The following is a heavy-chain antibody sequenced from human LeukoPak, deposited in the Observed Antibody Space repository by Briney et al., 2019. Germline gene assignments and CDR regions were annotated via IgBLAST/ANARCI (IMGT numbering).Heavy chain of an antibody. CDR2: IYPGDSDT. CDR3: ARPGYCSSTSCYYFDY. D-gene: IGHD2-2*01. CDR1: GYSFTSYW. V-gene: IGHV5-51*01. Sequence: GESLKISCKGSGYSFTSYWIGWVRQMPGKGLEWMGIIYPGDSDTRYSPSFQGQVTISADKSSSTAYLQWSSLKASDTAMYYCARPGYCSSTSCYYFDYWGQGTLVTVSS. J-gene: IGHJ4*02.